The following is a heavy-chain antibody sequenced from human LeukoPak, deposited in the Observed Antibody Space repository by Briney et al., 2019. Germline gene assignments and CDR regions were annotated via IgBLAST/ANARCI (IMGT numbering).Heavy chain of an antibody. CDR3: ARGRCSSTSCYIDYYYYMDV. Sequence: ASVKVSCKASGYTFTSYDINWVRQATGQGLEWMGWMNPYSGNTGYAQKFQGRVTMTRNTSTSTAYMELSSLRSEDTAVYYCARGRCSSTSCYIDYYYYMDVWGKRTTVTVSS. V-gene: IGHV1-8*01. CDR1: GYTFTSYD. J-gene: IGHJ6*03. CDR2: MNPYSGNT. D-gene: IGHD2-2*02.